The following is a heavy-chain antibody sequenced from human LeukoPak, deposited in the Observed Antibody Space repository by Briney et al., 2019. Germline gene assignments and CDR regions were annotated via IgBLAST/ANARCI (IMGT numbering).Heavy chain of an antibody. CDR3: ARGRRALVYYDFWSGYDY. CDR2: INHSGST. D-gene: IGHD3-3*01. V-gene: IGHV4-34*01. CDR1: GGSFSGYY. J-gene: IGHJ4*02. Sequence: SETLSLTCAVYGGSFSGYYWSWIRQPPGKGLEWIGEINHSGSTNYNPSLKSRVTISVDTSKNQFSLKLSSVTAADTAVYYCARGRRALVYYDFWSGYDYWGQGTLVTVSS.